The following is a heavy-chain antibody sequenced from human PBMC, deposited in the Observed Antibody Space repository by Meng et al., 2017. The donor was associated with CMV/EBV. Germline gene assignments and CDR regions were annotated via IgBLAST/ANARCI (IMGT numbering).Heavy chain of an antibody. Sequence: VPLQHGGAGLLKPSETLSLTGAGYGGSFSGYYWSWIRQPPGKGLEWIGEINHSGSTNYNPSLKSRVTISVDTSKNQFSLKLSSVTAADTAVYYCARPKGGSLLRAPFDYWGQGTLVTVSS. CDR1: GGSFSGYY. CDR3: ARPKGGSLLRAPFDY. V-gene: IGHV4-34*01. J-gene: IGHJ4*02. D-gene: IGHD2-15*01. CDR2: INHSGST.